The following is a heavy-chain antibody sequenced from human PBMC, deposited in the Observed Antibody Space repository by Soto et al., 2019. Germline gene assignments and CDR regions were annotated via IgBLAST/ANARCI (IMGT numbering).Heavy chain of an antibody. Sequence: ASVKDSCKASGYTFISQHKYWVRQAPGQGLEWMGIINTSGGTTYYAPKIEGIITLTGDTSTSTVVMELRSLRRDDTADYYCATGALSWWENLDPWGQGTLVTVSS. CDR3: ATGALSWWENLDP. D-gene: IGHD1-26*01. CDR1: GYTFISQH. J-gene: IGHJ5*02. CDR2: INTSGGTT. V-gene: IGHV1-46*01.